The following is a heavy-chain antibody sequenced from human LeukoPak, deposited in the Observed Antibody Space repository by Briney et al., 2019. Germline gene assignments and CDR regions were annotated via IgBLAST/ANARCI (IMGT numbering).Heavy chain of an antibody. V-gene: IGHV1-2*02. CDR3: ARDSETYYYTY. D-gene: IGHD3-10*01. CDR1: GYTFTSYT. J-gene: IGHJ4*02. CDR2: INPNSGGT. Sequence: GASVKVSCKASGYTFTSYTIHWVRQAPGQRLEWMGWINPNSGGTNYAQKFQGRVTMTRDTSISTAYMELSRLRSDDTAVYYCARDSETYYYTYWGQGTLVTVSS.